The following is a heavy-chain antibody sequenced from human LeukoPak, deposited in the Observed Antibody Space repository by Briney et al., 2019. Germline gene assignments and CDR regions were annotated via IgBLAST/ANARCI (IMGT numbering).Heavy chain of an antibody. V-gene: IGHV1-2*06. CDR2: INPNSGGT. CDR3: ARTTVAAAVDY. CDR1: GYTFTGYY. J-gene: IGHJ4*02. D-gene: IGHD6-13*01. Sequence: ASVKVSCKSSGYTFTGYYMHWERQAPGQGLGWMGRINPNSGGTNYAQKFQGRVTMTRDTSISTAYMELSRLRSDDTAVYYCARTTVAAAVDYWGQGTLVTVSS.